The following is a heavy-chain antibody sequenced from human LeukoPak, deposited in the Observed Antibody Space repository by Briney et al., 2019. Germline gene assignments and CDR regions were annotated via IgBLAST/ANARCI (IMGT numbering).Heavy chain of an antibody. Sequence: SETLSLTCTLSGGSIRSNNYWGGIRRPPGKGGEGSGIIYDSGSTDYNPSLKRRVTISGDTAKNQFSLKLSSVTAADTAMYYCARDKTIWNDADDAFDLWGQGTMVTVSS. D-gene: IGHD3-9*01. CDR1: GGSIRSNNY. V-gene: IGHV4-39*07. J-gene: IGHJ3*01. CDR3: ARDKTIWNDADDAFDL. CDR2: IYDSGST.